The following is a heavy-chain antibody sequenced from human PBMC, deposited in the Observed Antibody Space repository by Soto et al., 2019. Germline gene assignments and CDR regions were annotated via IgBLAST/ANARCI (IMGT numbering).Heavy chain of an antibody. CDR3: AKDRGLAVVSYGMDV. CDR2: ISYDGSNK. V-gene: IGHV3-30*18. J-gene: IGHJ6*02. D-gene: IGHD3-22*01. Sequence: GGSLRLSCAASGFTFSSYGMHWVRQAPGKGLEWVAVISYDGSNKYYADSVKGRFTISRDNSKNTLYLQMNSLRAEDTAVYYCAKDRGLAVVSYGMDVWGQGTTVTVSS. CDR1: GFTFSSYG.